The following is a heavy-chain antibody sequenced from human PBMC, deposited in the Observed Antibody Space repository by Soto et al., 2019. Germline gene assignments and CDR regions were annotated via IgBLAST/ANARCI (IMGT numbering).Heavy chain of an antibody. Sequence: SETLSLTCSVSGGSISSSSYNWDWIRQPPGKGLEWIGTIYYNGDTDYNPSLKSRATISVDASDYQFSLKLSSVTAADTSIYYCARFSGNAFDIWGHGTMVTVS. V-gene: IGHV4-39*01. CDR3: ARFSGNAFDI. J-gene: IGHJ3*02. CDR2: IYYNGDT. CDR1: GGSISSSSYN.